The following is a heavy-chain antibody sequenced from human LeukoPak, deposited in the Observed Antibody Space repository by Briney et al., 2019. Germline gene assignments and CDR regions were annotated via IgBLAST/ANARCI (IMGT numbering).Heavy chain of an antibody. CDR1: GFTFSSYG. J-gene: IGHJ4*02. D-gene: IGHD6-19*01. Sequence: PGGSLRLSCAASGFTFSSYGMHWVRQAPGKGLEWVAVIWYDGSNKYYADSVKGRFTISRDNSKNTLCLQMNSLRAEDTAVYYCASSSGWSFDDDYWGQGTLVTVSS. V-gene: IGHV3-33*01. CDR2: IWYDGSNK. CDR3: ASSSGWSFDDDY.